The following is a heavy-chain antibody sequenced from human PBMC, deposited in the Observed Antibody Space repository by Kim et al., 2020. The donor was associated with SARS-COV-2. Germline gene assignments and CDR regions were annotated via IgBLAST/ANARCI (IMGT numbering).Heavy chain of an antibody. J-gene: IGHJ4*02. CDR3: ARGGRSWYGYFDY. D-gene: IGHD6-13*01. CDR1: GFTFGDYA. CDR2: ISWNSGSI. Sequence: GGSLRLSCAASGFTFGDYAMHWVRQAPGKGLEWVSGISWNSGSIGYADSVKGRFTISRDNAKNSLYLQMNSLRAEDTALYYCARGGRSWYGYFDYWGQGTLVTVSS. V-gene: IGHV3-9*01.